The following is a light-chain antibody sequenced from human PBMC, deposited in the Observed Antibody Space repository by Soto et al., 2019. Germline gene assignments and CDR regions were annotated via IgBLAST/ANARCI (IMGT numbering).Light chain of an antibody. CDR3: SSYSSTTPRV. CDR2: EVS. J-gene: IGLJ1*01. CDR1: SSDVGGYNY. V-gene: IGLV2-14*03. Sequence: QSALTQPASVSGSPGQSITISCTGTSSDVGGYNYVSWYQQHPGKGPKLMIYEVSNRPSGVSNRFSGSKSGNTATLTISGLQAEDEADYYCSSYSSTTPRVLGTGTKVTV.